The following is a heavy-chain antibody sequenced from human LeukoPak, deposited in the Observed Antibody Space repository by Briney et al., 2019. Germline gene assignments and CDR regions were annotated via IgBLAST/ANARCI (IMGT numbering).Heavy chain of an antibody. Sequence: PSQTLSLTCAVSGGSISSGGYSWSWIRQPPGKGLEWIGYIYHSGSTYYNPSLKSRVTISVDRSKNQFSLKLSSVTAADTAVYYCAGLLVAARYRDAFDIWGQGTMVTVSS. D-gene: IGHD2-15*01. CDR1: GGSISSGGYS. CDR2: IYHSGST. J-gene: IGHJ3*02. V-gene: IGHV4-30-2*01. CDR3: AGLLVAARYRDAFDI.